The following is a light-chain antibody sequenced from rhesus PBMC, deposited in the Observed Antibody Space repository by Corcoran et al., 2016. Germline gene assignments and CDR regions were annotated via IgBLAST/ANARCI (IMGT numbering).Light chain of an antibody. CDR2: KAS. J-gene: IGKJ4*01. CDR1: QSISSW. Sequence: DIQMTQSPSSLSASVGDTVTITCRASQSISSWLDWYQQKPGKAPKLLIYKASSLQSGVPSRFSGRVSGTDFTLTISSLQPEDFATYYCLQYSSSPLTFGGGTKVEIK. CDR3: LQYSSSPLT. V-gene: IGKV1-22*01.